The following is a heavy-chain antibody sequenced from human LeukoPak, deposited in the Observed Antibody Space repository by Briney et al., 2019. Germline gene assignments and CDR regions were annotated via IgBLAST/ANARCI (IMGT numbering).Heavy chain of an antibody. V-gene: IGHV3-53*01. J-gene: IGHJ6*02. CDR3: ASLNWNDVWNYYYGMDV. Sequence: GGSRRLSCAASGFTVSSNYMSWVRQAPGKGLEWVSVIYSGGSTYYADSVKGRFTISRDNSKNTLYLQMNSLRAEDTAVYYCASLNWNDVWNYYYGMDVWGQGTTVTVSS. CDR1: GFTVSSNY. CDR2: IYSGGST. D-gene: IGHD1-20*01.